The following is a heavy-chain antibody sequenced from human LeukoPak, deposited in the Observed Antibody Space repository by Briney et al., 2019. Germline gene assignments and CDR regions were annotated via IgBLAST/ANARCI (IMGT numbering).Heavy chain of an antibody. J-gene: IGHJ6*02. D-gene: IGHD2-2*01. V-gene: IGHV4-59*08. CDR2: IYYSGST. CDR3: ARLGVVPAAMRFVDFYYGMDV. CDR1: GGSISSYY. Sequence: SETLSLTCTVSGGSISSYYWSWIRQPPGKGLEWIGYIYYSGSTNYNPSLKSRVTISVDTSKNQFSLKLSSVTAADTAVYYCARLGVVPAAMRFVDFYYGMDVWGQGTTVTVSS.